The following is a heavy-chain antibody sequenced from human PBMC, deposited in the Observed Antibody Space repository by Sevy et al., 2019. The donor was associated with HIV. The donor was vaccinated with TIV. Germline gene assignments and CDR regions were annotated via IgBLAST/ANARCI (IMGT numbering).Heavy chain of an antibody. Sequence: GGSLRLSCAASGFTFSSYSMNGVRQAPGKGLEWVSYISSSRSTIYYADSVKGRFTISRDNAKNSLYLQMNSLRDEDTAVYYCAGPYCSGGSCYHDAFDIWGQGTMVTVSS. D-gene: IGHD2-15*01. CDR1: GFTFSSYS. CDR2: ISSSRSTI. CDR3: AGPYCSGGSCYHDAFDI. V-gene: IGHV3-48*02. J-gene: IGHJ3*02.